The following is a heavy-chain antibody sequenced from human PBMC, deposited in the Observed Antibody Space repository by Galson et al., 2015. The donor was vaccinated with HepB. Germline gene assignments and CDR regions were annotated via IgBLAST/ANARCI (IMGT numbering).Heavy chain of an antibody. J-gene: IGHJ4*02. D-gene: IGHD3-10*01. CDR3: AKTRSSGLYYYGSGTSTRYFDY. V-gene: IGHV3-9*01. Sequence: SLRLSCAASGFTFDDYAVHWVRQAPGKGLEWVSGINWSSGSKGYADSVKGRFTISRDNAKNSLYLHMNSLRTEDTALYYCAKTRSSGLYYYGSGTSTRYFDYWGQGTLVTVSS. CDR2: INWSSGSK. CDR1: GFTFDDYA.